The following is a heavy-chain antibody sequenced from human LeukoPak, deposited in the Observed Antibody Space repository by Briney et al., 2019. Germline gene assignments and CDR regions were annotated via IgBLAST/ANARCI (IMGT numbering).Heavy chain of an antibody. J-gene: IGHJ1*01. CDR2: IYYSGST. Sequence: SETLSLTCTVSGGSISSSSYYWGWIRQPPGKGLEWIGSIYYSGSTYYNPSLKSRVTISVDTSKNQFSLKLSSVTAADTAVYYCASPHHDDSDYYDSSGYYYEYFQHWGQGTLVTVSS. CDR3: ASPHHDDSDYYDSSGYYYEYFQH. D-gene: IGHD3-22*01. V-gene: IGHV4-39*01. CDR1: GGSISSSSYY.